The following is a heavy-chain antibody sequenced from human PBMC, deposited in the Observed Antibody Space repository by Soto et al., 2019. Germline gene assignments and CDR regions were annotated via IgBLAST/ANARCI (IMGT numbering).Heavy chain of an antibody. J-gene: IGHJ5*02. CDR1: GGSIINYY. CDR2: MYYNGNI. V-gene: IGHV4-59*01. CDR3: ASGGNWFDP. Sequence: SETLSLTCNVSGGSIINYYWTWVRQSPEKGLDWIGYMYYNGNINYNPSLKSRVTISIDTSKNQFSLTLKSVTAADTAVYYCASGGNWFDPWGQGLLVTV. D-gene: IGHD3-16*01.